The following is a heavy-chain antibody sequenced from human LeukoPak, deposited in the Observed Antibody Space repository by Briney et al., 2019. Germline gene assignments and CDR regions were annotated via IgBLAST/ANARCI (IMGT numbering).Heavy chain of an antibody. J-gene: IGHJ4*02. D-gene: IGHD3-22*01. CDR2: VNWHGTT. V-gene: IGHV3-43*01. CDR3: AKDLTYESSGSVIDN. Sequence: GGSLRLSCAASGFIFEDYTMHWVRQAPGKTLEWVSLVNWHGTTYYADSLKGRFTISRDNSKNSLYLQMDSLRIEDTAFYYCAKDLTYESSGSVIDNWGLGTLVTVSS. CDR1: GFIFEDYT.